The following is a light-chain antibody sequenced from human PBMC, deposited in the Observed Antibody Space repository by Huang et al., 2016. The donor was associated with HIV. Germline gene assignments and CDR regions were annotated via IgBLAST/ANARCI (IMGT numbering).Light chain of an antibody. V-gene: IGKV4-1*01. CDR1: QSVLYSSNNKNE. CDR2: WAS. CDR3: QQYYSTPLT. Sequence: DIVMTQSPDSLAVSLGERATINCKSSQSVLYSSNNKNELAWYQQKPGQPPKLLIYWASTRESGVPDRVSGSGSGTDFTLTISSLQAEDVAVYYCQQYYSTPLTFGGGTKVEIK. J-gene: IGKJ4*01.